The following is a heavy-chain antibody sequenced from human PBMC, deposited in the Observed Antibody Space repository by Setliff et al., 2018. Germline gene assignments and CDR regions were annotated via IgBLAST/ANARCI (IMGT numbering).Heavy chain of an antibody. V-gene: IGHV4-59*10. CDR2: IYTSGST. CDR1: GGSFSSYY. D-gene: IGHD6-13*01. Sequence: SETLSLTCAVYGGSFSSYYWGWIRQPAGKGLEWIGRIYTSGSTNYNPSLKSRVTMSVDTSKNQFSLKLSSVTAADTAVYYCARAGGGSSFTAYYYYYYMDVWGKGTTVTVSS. J-gene: IGHJ6*03. CDR3: ARAGGGSSFTAYYYYYYMDV.